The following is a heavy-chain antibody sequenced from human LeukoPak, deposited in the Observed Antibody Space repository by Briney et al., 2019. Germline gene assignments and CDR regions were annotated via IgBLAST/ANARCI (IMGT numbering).Heavy chain of an antibody. J-gene: IGHJ4*02. CDR1: GSTFGSYW. CDR3: ARLKDDVTKLDY. Sequence: GGSLRLSCAGSGSTFGSYWMSWVRQAPGKGLEWVASINQGGSRLHYLDSVTGRFIISRDDAQNSLFLQMTRLRVDDTVVYYCARLKDDVTKLDYWGQGTLVSVSS. CDR2: INQGGSRL. D-gene: IGHD2-8*01. V-gene: IGHV3-7*01.